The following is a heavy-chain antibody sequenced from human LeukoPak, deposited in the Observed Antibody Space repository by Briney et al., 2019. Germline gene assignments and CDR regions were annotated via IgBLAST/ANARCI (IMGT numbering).Heavy chain of an antibody. D-gene: IGHD3-3*01. CDR2: ISYDGRNK. CDR3: ARVHERALEWLLFYYYYGIDV. J-gene: IGHJ6*02. V-gene: IGHV3-30*04. CDR1: GFTFSSYD. Sequence: GGSLRLSCAASGFTFSSYDMHWVRQAPGKGLEWVAVISYDGRNKYYADSVKGRFTISRDNSKNTLYLQMNSLRAEDTAVYYCARVHERALEWLLFYYYYGIDVWGQGTPVTVSS.